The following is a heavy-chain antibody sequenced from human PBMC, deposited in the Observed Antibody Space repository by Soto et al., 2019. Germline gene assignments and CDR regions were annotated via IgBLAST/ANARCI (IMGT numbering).Heavy chain of an antibody. J-gene: IGHJ6*02. CDR3: ARGGITEDYYYSYGMDV. CDR2: MNPNSGNT. Sequence: QVQLVQSGAEVKKPGASVKVSCKASGYTFTSYDINWVRQATGQGLEWMGWMNPNSGNTGYAQKFQGRVTMTRNTSISTAYMQLSSLRSEDTAVYYCARGGITEDYYYSYGMDVWGQGTTVTVSS. V-gene: IGHV1-8*01. CDR1: GYTFTSYD.